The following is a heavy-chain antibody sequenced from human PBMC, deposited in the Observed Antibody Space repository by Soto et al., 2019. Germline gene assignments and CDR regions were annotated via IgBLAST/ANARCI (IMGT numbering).Heavy chain of an antibody. D-gene: IGHD6-19*01. CDR2: IIPMFGAT. V-gene: IGHV1-69*06. J-gene: IGHJ6*02. CDR1: GGTFSTYA. CDR3: ATTPSRSIAVDGLGYFYGMDV. Sequence: QLQLVQSGAEVKKPESSVKVACQASGGTFSTYAISWVRQDPGQGLELMGGIIPMFGATHDAQKFQGSVTLTADKSTSTAYVELSGLKSDDTAVYYCATTPSRSIAVDGLGYFYGMDVWGQGTTVTVSS.